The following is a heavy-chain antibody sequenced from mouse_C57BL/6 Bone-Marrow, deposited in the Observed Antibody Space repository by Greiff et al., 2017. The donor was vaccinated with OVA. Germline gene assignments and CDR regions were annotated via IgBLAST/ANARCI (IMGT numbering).Heavy chain of an antibody. CDR2: IYPRDGST. CDR1: GYTFTDHT. V-gene: IGHV1-78*01. J-gene: IGHJ2*01. Sequence: VQLQESDAELVKPGASVKISCKVSGYTFTDHTIHWMKQRPEQGLEWIGYIYPRDGSTKYNEKFKGKATLTADKSSSTAYMQLNSLTSEDSAVYFCARDREYYYGSSLFDYWGQGTTLTVSS. D-gene: IGHD1-1*01. CDR3: ARDREYYYGSSLFDY.